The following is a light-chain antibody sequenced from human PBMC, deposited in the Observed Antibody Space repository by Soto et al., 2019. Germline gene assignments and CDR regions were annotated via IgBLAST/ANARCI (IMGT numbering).Light chain of an antibody. CDR3: QTWGTGIHV. CDR2: VNSDGSH. CDR1: SGHSTYA. Sequence: QTVLTQSPSASASLGASVRLTCTLSSGHSTYAIAWHQQQPEKGPRYLMKVNSDGSHNKGDEIPDRFSGSSSGAERYLTISSLQSEDEADYYCQTWGTGIHVFGGGTKLTVL. V-gene: IGLV4-69*01. J-gene: IGLJ2*01.